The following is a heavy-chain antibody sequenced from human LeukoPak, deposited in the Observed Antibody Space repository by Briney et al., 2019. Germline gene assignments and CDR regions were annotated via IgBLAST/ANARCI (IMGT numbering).Heavy chain of an antibody. CDR3: ARSYDSSGYHWYFDL. Sequence: SETLSLTCTVSGGSINTYFWSWIRHPADKGLEWIGRIYISGATNYNPSLKSRVTMSLDTSKNQFSLKLSSVTAADTAVYYCARSYDSSGYHWYFDLWGRGTLVTVSS. CDR2: IYISGAT. J-gene: IGHJ2*01. D-gene: IGHD3-22*01. V-gene: IGHV4-4*07. CDR1: GGSINTYF.